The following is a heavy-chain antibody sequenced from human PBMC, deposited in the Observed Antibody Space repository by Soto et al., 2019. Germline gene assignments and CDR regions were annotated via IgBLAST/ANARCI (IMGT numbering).Heavy chain of an antibody. CDR2: IIPIFGTA. Sequence: QVQLVQSGAEVKKPGSSVKVSCKASGGTFSSYAISWVRQAPGQGLEWMGGIIPIFGTANYAQKFQGRVTITAELSTSTANMVLRSLRAEETAVYYCARESCGCGCYSPDYYYGMDLWGQGGTVTVSS. J-gene: IGHJ6*02. CDR3: ARESCGCGCYSPDYYYGMDL. D-gene: IGHD2-15*01. V-gene: IGHV1-69*12. CDR1: GGTFSSYA.